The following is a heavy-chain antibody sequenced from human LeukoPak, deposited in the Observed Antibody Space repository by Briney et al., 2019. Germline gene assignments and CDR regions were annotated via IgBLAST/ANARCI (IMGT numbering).Heavy chain of an antibody. J-gene: IGHJ4*02. CDR1: GFPFSSYG. CDR3: AKAQNSGYDYENFDY. CDR2: IRYDGSNK. Sequence: GGSLRLSCAASGFPFSSYGMHWVRQAPGKGLEWVAFIRYDGSNKYYADSVKGRFTISRDNSKNTLYLQMNSLRAEDTAVYYCAKAQNSGYDYENFDYWGQGTLVTVSS. V-gene: IGHV3-30*02. D-gene: IGHD5-12*01.